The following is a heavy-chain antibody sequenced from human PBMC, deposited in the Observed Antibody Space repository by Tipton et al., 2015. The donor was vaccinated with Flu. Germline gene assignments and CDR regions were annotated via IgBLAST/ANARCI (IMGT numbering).Heavy chain of an antibody. CDR3: ARASSPVVVTAIRFDY. D-gene: IGHD2-21*02. J-gene: IGHJ4*02. CDR2: TSFSGSS. Sequence: TLPLTCTVSGGSMSGRGYYWNWIRQHPGRGLEWIGYTSFSGSSYYTPSLKSRVTISADTSKNEFYLRLSSVTAADTAVYYCARASSPVVVTAIRFDYWGQGTLVTISS. CDR1: GGSMSGRGYY. V-gene: IGHV4-31*03.